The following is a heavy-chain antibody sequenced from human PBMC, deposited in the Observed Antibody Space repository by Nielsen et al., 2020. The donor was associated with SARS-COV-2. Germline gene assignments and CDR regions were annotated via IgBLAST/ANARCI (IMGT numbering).Heavy chain of an antibody. V-gene: IGHV3-64D*06. CDR1: GFTFSSYA. D-gene: IGHD2-15*01. Sequence: GGSLRLSCSASGFTFSSYAMHWVRQAPGKGLEYVSAISSNGGSTYYADSVKGRFTISRDNSKNTLYLQMSSLRAEDTAAYYCVTSSVGYCSGGSCYSVHLDYWGQGTLVTVSS. CDR3: VTSSVGYCSGGSCYSVHLDY. CDR2: ISSNGGST. J-gene: IGHJ4*02.